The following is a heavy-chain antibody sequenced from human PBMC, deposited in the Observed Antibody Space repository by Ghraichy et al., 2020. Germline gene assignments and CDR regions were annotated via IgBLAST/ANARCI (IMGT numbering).Heavy chain of an antibody. V-gene: IGHV4-34*01. D-gene: IGHD3-22*01. Sequence: TLSLTCAVYGGSFSGYYWSWIRQPPGKGLEWIGEINHSGSTNYNPSLKSRVTISVDTSKNQFSLKLSSVTAADTAVYYCASKKWGYYSWFDPWGQGTLVTVSS. CDR2: INHSGST. CDR3: ASKKWGYYSWFDP. CDR1: GGSFSGYY. J-gene: IGHJ5*02.